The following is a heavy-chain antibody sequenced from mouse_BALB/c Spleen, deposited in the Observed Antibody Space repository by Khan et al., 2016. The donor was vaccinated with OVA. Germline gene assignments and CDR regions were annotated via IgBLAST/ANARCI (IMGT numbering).Heavy chain of an antibody. J-gene: IGHJ4*01. Sequence: QIQLVQSGPELKKPGETVKISCKASGYTFTNYGMNWVKQAPGKGLKWMGWINTYTGEPTYTYDFKGRFAFSLETSASTAYLQINNLKNEDTATYFCARPPHFSYVMVYWGQGTSVTVSS. CDR1: GYTFTNYG. CDR3: ARPPHFSYVMVY. CDR2: INTYTGEP. V-gene: IGHV9-3-1*01.